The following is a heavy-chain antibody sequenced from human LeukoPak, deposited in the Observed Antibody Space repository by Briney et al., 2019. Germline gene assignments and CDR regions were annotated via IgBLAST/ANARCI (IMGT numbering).Heavy chain of an antibody. CDR3: ARDVAWFGELFQSNWFDP. J-gene: IGHJ5*02. CDR1: GYTFTSYG. D-gene: IGHD3-10*01. CDR2: ISAYNGNT. V-gene: IGHV1-18*01. Sequence: ASVKVSCKASGYTFTSYGISWVRQAPGQGLEWMGCISAYNGNTNYAQKLQGRVTMTTDTSTSTAYMELSSLRSDDTAVYYCARDVAWFGELFQSNWFDPWGQGTLVTVSS.